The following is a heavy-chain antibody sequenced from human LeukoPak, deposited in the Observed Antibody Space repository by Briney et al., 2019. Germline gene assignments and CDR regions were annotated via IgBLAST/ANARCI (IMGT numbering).Heavy chain of an antibody. Sequence: PGGSLRLSCAASGFTFSSYSMNWVRQAPGKGLEWVSSISSSSSYIYYADSVKGRFTISRDNAKNSLYLQMNSLRAEDTAVYYCARGGIAGTYYYGMDVWGQGTTVTASS. CDR1: GFTFSSYS. CDR3: ARGGIAGTYYYGMDV. CDR2: ISSSSSYI. D-gene: IGHD6-13*01. V-gene: IGHV3-21*01. J-gene: IGHJ6*02.